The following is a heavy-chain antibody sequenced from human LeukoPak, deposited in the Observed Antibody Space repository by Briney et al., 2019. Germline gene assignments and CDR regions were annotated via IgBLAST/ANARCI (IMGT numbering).Heavy chain of an antibody. D-gene: IGHD6-19*01. CDR3: AAMTGIAVAGTAY. J-gene: IGHJ4*02. Sequence: SETLSLTCTVSGGSISSYYWSWIRQPPGKGLEWIGNIYYSGSTNYNPSLKSRVTISVDTSKNQFSLKLSSVTAADTAVYYCAAMTGIAVAGTAYWGQGTLVTVSS. CDR2: IYYSGST. V-gene: IGHV4-59*01. CDR1: GGSISSYY.